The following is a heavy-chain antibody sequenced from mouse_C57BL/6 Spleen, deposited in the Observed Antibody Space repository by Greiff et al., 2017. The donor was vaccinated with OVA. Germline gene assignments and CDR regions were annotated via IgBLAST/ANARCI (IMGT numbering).Heavy chain of an antibody. V-gene: IGHV1-64*01. CDR3: AKERYYYGSSYFDY. Sequence: QVQLQQSGAELVKPGASVKLSCKASGYTFTSYWMHWVKQRPGQGLEWIGMIHPNSGSTNYNEKFKSKATLTVDKSSSTAYMQLSSLTSEDSAVDYCAKERYYYGSSYFDYWGQGTTLTVSS. CDR1: GYTFTSYW. D-gene: IGHD1-1*01. CDR2: IHPNSGST. J-gene: IGHJ2*01.